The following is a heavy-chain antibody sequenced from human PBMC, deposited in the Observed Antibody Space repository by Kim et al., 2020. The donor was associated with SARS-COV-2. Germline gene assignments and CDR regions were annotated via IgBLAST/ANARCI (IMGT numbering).Heavy chain of an antibody. V-gene: IGHV7-4-1*02. Sequence: ASVKVSCKASGYTFTSYAMNWVRQAPGQGLEWMGWINTNTGNPTYAQGFTGRFVFSLDTSVSTAYLQISSLKAEDTAVYYCARGHVLRFLEWLSHDDAFDIWGQGTMVTVSS. CDR3: ARGHVLRFLEWLSHDDAFDI. CDR1: GYTFTSYA. D-gene: IGHD3-3*01. CDR2: INTNTGNP. J-gene: IGHJ3*02.